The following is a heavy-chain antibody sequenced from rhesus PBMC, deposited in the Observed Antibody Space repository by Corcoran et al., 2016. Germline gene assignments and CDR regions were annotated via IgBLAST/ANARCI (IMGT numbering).Heavy chain of an antibody. V-gene: IGHV4-106*01. Sequence: QVQLQESGPGLVKPSETLSLTCAVSGGSISDDYYWSWIRQPPGKGLEWIGYIYGSGGCTNYNPSLKIRVTISIDTSKNQFSLKLGSVAAADTAVYYCARDGYGYYFDYWGQGVLVTVSS. CDR2: IYGSGGCT. J-gene: IGHJ4*01. D-gene: IGHD3-9*01. CDR1: GGSISDDYY. CDR3: ARDGYGYYFDY.